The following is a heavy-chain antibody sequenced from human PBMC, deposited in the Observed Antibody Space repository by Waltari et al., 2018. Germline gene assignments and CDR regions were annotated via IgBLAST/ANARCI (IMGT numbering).Heavy chain of an antibody. Sequence: QVQLQESGPGLVKPSETLSLTCTVSGGSISSYYWSWIRQPPGKGLEWIGYIYYSGSTNYNPSLKSRVTISVDTSKNQFSLKLSSVTAADTAVYYCARDDPGYWSGGSCHYYYYGMDVWGQGTTVTVSS. CDR3: ARDDPGYWSGGSCHYYYYGMDV. CDR1: GGSISSYY. J-gene: IGHJ6*02. V-gene: IGHV4-59*01. D-gene: IGHD2-15*01. CDR2: IYYSGST.